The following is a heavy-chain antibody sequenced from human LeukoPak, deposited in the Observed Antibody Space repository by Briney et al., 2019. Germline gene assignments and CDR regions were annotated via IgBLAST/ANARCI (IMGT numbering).Heavy chain of an antibody. D-gene: IGHD7-27*01. J-gene: IGHJ4*02. V-gene: IGHV1-8*03. CDR2: VNPDNGNT. Sequence: GASVTVSCKAAGYSFTTFHMNWVRQAPGQGPEWMGWVNPDNGNTGFAQKFQGRVTITQNSSVTTVYMELSSLTSEDTAVYYCARVLGPSDWPFDYWGQGTLVTVSS. CDR1: GYSFTTFH. CDR3: ARVLGPSDWPFDY.